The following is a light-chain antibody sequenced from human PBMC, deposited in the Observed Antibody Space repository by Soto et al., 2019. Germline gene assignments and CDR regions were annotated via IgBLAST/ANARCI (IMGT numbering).Light chain of an antibody. Sequence: EIVMTQSPATLSVSPGERATLSCRASQSVSSNLAWYQQKPGQAPRLLIYGASTRATGIPARFSGSGSVTEFTLTISSLQSEDFAVYYCQHHEAFGQGTKVEIK. CDR3: QHHEA. V-gene: IGKV3-15*01. J-gene: IGKJ1*01. CDR2: GAS. CDR1: QSVSSN.